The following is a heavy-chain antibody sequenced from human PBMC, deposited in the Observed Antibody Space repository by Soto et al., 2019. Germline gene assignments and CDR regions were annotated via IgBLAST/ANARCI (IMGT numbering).Heavy chain of an antibody. J-gene: IGHJ4*02. V-gene: IGHV3-30-3*01. CDR3: ARAGNYYDSSGYPIDY. CDR2: ISYDGSNK. Sequence: QVQLVESGGGVVQPGRSLRLSCAASGFTFSSYAMHWVRQAPGKGLEWVAVISYDGSNKYYADSVKGRFTISRDNSKNPLYLQMNSLRAEDTAVYYCARAGNYYDSSGYPIDYWGQGTLVTVSS. CDR1: GFTFSSYA. D-gene: IGHD3-22*01.